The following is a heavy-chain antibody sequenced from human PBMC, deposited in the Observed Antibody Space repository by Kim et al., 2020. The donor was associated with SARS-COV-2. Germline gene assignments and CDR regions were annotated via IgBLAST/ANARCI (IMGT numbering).Heavy chain of an antibody. D-gene: IGHD6-13*01. V-gene: IGHV1-3*01. CDR3: ARAADSSSWRGGWFDP. CDR1: GYTFPSYA. CDR2: INAGHGNT. Sequence: ASVKVSCKASGYTFPSYAMHWVRPAPGQRLEWMGWINAGHGNTKYSQKFQGRVTITRDTSASTAYMELSSLRSEDTAVYYCARAADSSSWRGGWFDPWGQGTLVTVSS. J-gene: IGHJ5*02.